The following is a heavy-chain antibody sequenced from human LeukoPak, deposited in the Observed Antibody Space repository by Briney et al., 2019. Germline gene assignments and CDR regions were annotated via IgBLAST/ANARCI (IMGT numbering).Heavy chain of an antibody. V-gene: IGHV4-59*12. J-gene: IGHJ4*02. CDR3: ARALSYSSGWIDY. Sequence: SETLSLTCTVSGGSIGSYYWNWIRQPPGKGLEWIGYIFYSGRTNYNPSLKSRVTISVDTSKNQFSLKLSSVTAADTAVYYCARALSYSSGWIDYWGQGTLVTVSS. CDR1: GGSIGSYY. CDR2: IFYSGRT. D-gene: IGHD6-19*01.